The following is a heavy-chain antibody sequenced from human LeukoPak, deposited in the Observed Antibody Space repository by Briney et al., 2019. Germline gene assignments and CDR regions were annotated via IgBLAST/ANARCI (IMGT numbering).Heavy chain of an antibody. V-gene: IGHV4-39*01. D-gene: IGHD3-9*01. Sequence: SETLSLTCTVSGGSISSSSYYWGWIRQPPGKGLEWIGSIYYSGSSYYNPSLKSRVTISVDTSKNQFSLKLSSVTAADTAVYYCARLHLRYFDWLGHNWFDPWGQGTLVTVSS. CDR3: ARLHLRYFDWLGHNWFDP. CDR2: IYYSGSS. CDR1: GGSISSSSYY. J-gene: IGHJ5*02.